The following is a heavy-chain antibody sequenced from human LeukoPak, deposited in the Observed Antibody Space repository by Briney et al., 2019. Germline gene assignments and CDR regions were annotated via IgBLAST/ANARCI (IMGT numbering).Heavy chain of an antibody. Sequence: ASVKVSCKASGYTFTSYDINWVRQATGQWLEWMGWMHPNSGDTGYAHNLQGRITITRDSSTATVFMELSSLRSEDTAMYYCARGRLNGNVDFWGQGTLVTVSS. J-gene: IGHJ4*02. CDR1: GYTFTSYD. CDR2: MHPNSGDT. CDR3: ARGRLNGNVDF. D-gene: IGHD1-20*01. V-gene: IGHV1-8*01.